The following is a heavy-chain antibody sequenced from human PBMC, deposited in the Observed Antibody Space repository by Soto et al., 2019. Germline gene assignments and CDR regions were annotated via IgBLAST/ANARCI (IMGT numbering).Heavy chain of an antibody. V-gene: IGHV3-23*01. CDR3: AVDLHPDTAMVYDAFDI. Sequence: GGSLSLSCAASGFTFSSYAMSWVRQAPGKGLEWVSAISGSGGSTYYADSVKGRFTISRDNSENTLYLQMNSLRAEDSAVYYCAVDLHPDTAMVYDAFDIWGHGTMVTVS. CDR2: ISGSGGST. CDR1: GFTFSSYA. J-gene: IGHJ3*02. D-gene: IGHD5-18*01.